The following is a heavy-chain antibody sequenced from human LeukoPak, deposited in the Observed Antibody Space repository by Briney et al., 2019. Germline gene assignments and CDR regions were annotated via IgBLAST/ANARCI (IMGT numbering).Heavy chain of an antibody. Sequence: GGSLRLSCAASGFTFSNAWMNRVRQAPGKGLEWVGRIKSKTDGGTTDYAAPVKGRFTISRDDSKNTLYLQMNSLKTEDTAVYYYTTDLGSGSYGMDVWGQGTTVTVSS. CDR1: GFTFSNAW. V-gene: IGHV3-15*07. D-gene: IGHD3-10*02. J-gene: IGHJ6*02. CDR3: TTDLGSGSYGMDV. CDR2: IKSKTDGGTT.